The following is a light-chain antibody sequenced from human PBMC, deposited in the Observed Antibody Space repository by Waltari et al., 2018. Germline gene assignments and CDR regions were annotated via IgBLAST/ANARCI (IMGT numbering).Light chain of an antibody. Sequence: DIQMTQSPSSLSASVGDRVSITCRASQGINIYLAWYQHKPGKVPKLLIYAASTLQSGVPSRFSGSGSGTDFPLTISSLQPDDVATYYCQNYNSAPRTFGQGTKVEIK. CDR3: QNYNSAPRT. CDR2: AAS. V-gene: IGKV1-27*01. J-gene: IGKJ1*01. CDR1: QGINIY.